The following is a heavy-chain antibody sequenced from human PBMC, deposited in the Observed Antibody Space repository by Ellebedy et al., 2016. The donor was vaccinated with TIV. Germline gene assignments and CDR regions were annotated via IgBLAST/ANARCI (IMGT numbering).Heavy chain of an antibody. CDR3: ARGHLLYYDSSGFDY. CDR1: GITFSSYS. J-gene: IGHJ4*02. V-gene: IGHV3-21*01. D-gene: IGHD3-22*01. Sequence: PGGSLRLSCAASGITFSSYSMSWVRQAPGKGLEWVSAISNNGAHTYYADSVKGRFTISRDNSKNTLYLQMNSLRAADTAVYYCARGHLLYYDSSGFDYWGQGTLVTVSS. CDR2: ISNNGAHT.